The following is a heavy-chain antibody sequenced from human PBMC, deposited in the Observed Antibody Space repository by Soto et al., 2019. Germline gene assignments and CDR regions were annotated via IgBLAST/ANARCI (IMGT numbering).Heavy chain of an antibody. J-gene: IGHJ4*02. CDR2: ISAYDGNT. D-gene: IGHD4-17*01. V-gene: IGHV1-18*01. CDR1: GYTFTSYG. CDR3: ARTSVTTGSDGFDY. Sequence: QVQLVQSGAEVKKPGASVKVSCKASGYTFTSYGISWVRQAPGQGLEWRGWISAYDGNTNSAQKLQGRATITTDSSTSTAYMGLRSPGSADTAVYYWARTSVTTGSDGFDYWGQGPLVTASS.